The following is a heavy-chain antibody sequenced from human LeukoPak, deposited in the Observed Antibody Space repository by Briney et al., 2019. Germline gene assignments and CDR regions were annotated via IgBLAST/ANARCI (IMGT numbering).Heavy chain of an antibody. CDR2: ISSSSSYI. J-gene: IGHJ4*02. CDR1: GFTFSSYS. V-gene: IGHV3-21*01. CDR3: ARDRTCSGGSSYQDFDY. Sequence: PGGSLRVSCAASGFTFSSYSMNWVRQAPGKGLEWVSSISSSSSYIYYVDSVKGRFTISRDNAKNSLYLQMNSLRAEDTPVYYCARDRTCSGGSSYQDFDYCGQGTLVTVSS. D-gene: IGHD2-15*01.